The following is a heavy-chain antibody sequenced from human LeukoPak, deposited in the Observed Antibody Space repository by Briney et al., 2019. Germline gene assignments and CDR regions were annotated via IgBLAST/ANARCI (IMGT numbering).Heavy chain of an antibody. CDR3: AISGGYSSSWSL. CDR1: GASISTYY. D-gene: IGHD6-13*01. V-gene: IGHV4-59*01. CDR2: IYYTGST. Sequence: SETLSLTCTVSGASISTYYWNWIRQPPGKGLEWIGYIYYTGSTNYNPSLKSRVTISVDTSKNQFSLKLSSVTAADTAVYYCAISGGYSSSWSLWGQGTLVTVSS. J-gene: IGHJ4*02.